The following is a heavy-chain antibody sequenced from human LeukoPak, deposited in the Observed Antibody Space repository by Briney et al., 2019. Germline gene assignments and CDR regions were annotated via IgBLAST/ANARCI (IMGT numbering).Heavy chain of an antibody. CDR1: GGSIGSASSY. CDR3: ASPGGNRWLQFYHFDY. J-gene: IGHJ4*02. CDR2: MYYTGGT. D-gene: IGHD5-24*01. Sequence: PSETLTLTCTVSGGSIGSASSYWAWIRQPPGRGLDWIMIMYYTGGTYYNPSLQSRVTISEDTSKNQFSLKLSSVTAADTAVYYCASPGGNRWLQFYHFDYWGQGTLVTVSS. V-gene: IGHV4-39*01.